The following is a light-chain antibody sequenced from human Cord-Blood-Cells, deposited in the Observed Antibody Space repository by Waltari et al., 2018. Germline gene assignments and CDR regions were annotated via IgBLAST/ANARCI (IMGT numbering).Light chain of an antibody. J-gene: IGKJ2*01. CDR1: QSVLYSSNNKNY. Sequence: DIVMTQSPDSLAVSLGAKSITHCKSSQSVLYSSNNKNYLAWYQQKPGPPPKLLIYWASTRESGVPDRFSGSGSGTDFTLTISSLQAEDVAVYYCQQYYSTPSFGQGTKLEIK. CDR3: QQYYSTPS. V-gene: IGKV4-1*01. CDR2: WAS.